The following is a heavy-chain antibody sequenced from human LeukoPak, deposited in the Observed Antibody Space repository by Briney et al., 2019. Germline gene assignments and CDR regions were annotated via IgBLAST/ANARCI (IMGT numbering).Heavy chain of an antibody. CDR1: GFTFSSYV. D-gene: IGHD6-6*01. CDR2: ITGSSDST. V-gene: IGHV3-23*01. CDR3: AKGSAAARPYYSDY. Sequence: PGGSLRLSCAASGFTFSSYVMSWVRQAPGKGLEWVSAITGSSDSTYYADSVKGRFTISRDNSKNTLYLQMNSLRAEDTAVYYCAKGSAAARPYYSDYWGQGTLVTVSS. J-gene: IGHJ4*02.